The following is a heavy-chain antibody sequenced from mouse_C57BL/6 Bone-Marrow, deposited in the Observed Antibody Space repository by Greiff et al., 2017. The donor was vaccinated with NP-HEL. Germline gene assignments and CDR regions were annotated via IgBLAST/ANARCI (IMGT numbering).Heavy chain of an antibody. V-gene: IGHV5-4*01. CDR2: ISDGGSYT. Sequence: DVMLVESGGGLVKPGGSLKLSCAASGFTFSSYAMSWVRQTPEKRLEWVATISDGGSYTYYPDNVKGRFTISRDNAKNNLYLQMSHLKSEDTAMYYCARDRWLLLVYWGQGTTLTVSS. J-gene: IGHJ2*01. CDR3: ARDRWLLLVY. CDR1: GFTFSSYA. D-gene: IGHD2-3*01.